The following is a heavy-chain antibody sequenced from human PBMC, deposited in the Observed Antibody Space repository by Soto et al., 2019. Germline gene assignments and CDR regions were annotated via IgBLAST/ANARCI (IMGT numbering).Heavy chain of an antibody. CDR3: ARYIVATRRIYCSGGSCPGIFDY. CDR1: GGSISSSNW. Sequence: SETLSLTCAVSGGSISSSNWCSWVRQPPGKGLEWIGEIYHSGSTNYNPSLKSRVTISVDKSKNQFSLKLSSVTAADTAVYYCARYIVATRRIYCSGGSCPGIFDYWGQGTLVTVSS. J-gene: IGHJ4*02. D-gene: IGHD2-15*01. CDR2: IYHSGST. V-gene: IGHV4-4*02.